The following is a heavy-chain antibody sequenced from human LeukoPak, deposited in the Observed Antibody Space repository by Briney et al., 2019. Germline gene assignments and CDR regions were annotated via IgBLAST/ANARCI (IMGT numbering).Heavy chain of an antibody. CDR2: INSDGSST. Sequence: GGSLRLSCAASGFTFRSYWMHWVRQAPGKGLVWVSRINSDGSSTTYADSVKGRFSISRDNAKNTLYLQMNSLRVEDTAVYYCARGRPHGNDYWGQGTLVTVSS. J-gene: IGHJ4*02. CDR3: ARGRPHGNDY. CDR1: GFTFRSYW. V-gene: IGHV3-74*01. D-gene: IGHD4-23*01.